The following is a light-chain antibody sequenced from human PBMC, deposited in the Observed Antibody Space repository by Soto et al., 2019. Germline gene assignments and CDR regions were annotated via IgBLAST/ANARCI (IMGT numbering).Light chain of an antibody. CDR1: QSVSTN. V-gene: IGKV3-15*01. Sequence: ETLMTQSPATLSVSPGETATLSCRASQSVSTNLAWYQQKFGQAPRLVIYGASSRANGVPARFSGGGSGTDFTLTISRLEPEDFAVYYCQQYGSSPWTFGQGTKVDIK. J-gene: IGKJ1*01. CDR3: QQYGSSPWT. CDR2: GAS.